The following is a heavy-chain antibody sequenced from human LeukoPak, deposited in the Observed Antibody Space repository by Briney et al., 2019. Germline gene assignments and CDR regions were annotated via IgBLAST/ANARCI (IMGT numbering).Heavy chain of an antibody. Sequence: KTSETLSLTCTVSGGSISSYYWSWIRQPPGKGLEWIGYIYYSGSTNYNPSLKSRVTISVDTSKNQFSLKLSSVTAADTAVYYCARLYSYGYHYIDYWGQGTLVTVSS. CDR2: IYYSGST. CDR1: GGSISSYY. V-gene: IGHV4-59*01. J-gene: IGHJ4*02. CDR3: ARLYSYGYHYIDY. D-gene: IGHD5-18*01.